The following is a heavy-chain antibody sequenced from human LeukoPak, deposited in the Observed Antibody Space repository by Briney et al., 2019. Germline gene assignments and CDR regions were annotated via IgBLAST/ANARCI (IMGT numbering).Heavy chain of an antibody. CDR3: AKDLDCSSTSCYPDY. CDR1: GFTFSTYS. J-gene: IGHJ4*02. Sequence: GGSLRLSCAASGFTFSTYSMNWVRQAPGKGLEWVSAISGSGGSTYYADSVKGRFTISRDNSKNTLYLQMNSLRAEDTAVYYCAKDLDCSSTSCYPDYWGQGTLVTVSS. CDR2: ISGSGGST. V-gene: IGHV3-23*01. D-gene: IGHD2-2*01.